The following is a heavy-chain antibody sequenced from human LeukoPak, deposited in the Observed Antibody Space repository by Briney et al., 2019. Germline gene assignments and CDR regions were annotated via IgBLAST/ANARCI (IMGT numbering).Heavy chain of an antibody. J-gene: IGHJ5*02. V-gene: IGHV1-69*01. Sequence: SVKVSCKASGGTFSSYAISWVRQAPGQGLEWMGGIIPIFGTANYAQKFQGRATITADESTSTAYMGLSSLRSEDTAVYYCARDLQFGTTGRGWFDPWGQGTLVTVSS. CDR3: ARDLQFGTTGRGWFDP. CDR1: GGTFSSYA. CDR2: IIPIFGTA. D-gene: IGHD1-1*01.